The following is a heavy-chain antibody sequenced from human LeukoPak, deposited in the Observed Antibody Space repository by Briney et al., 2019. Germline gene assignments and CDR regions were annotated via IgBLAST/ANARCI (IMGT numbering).Heavy chain of an antibody. CDR3: ARGGMATWPKQLKPFDY. J-gene: IGHJ4*02. CDR1: GYSFTSYW. Sequence: GESPKISCKGSGYSFTSYWIGWVRQMPGKGLEWMGIIYPGDSDTRYSPSFQGQVTISADKSISTAYLQWSSLKASDTAMYYCARGGMATWPKQLKPFDYWGQGTLVTDSS. V-gene: IGHV5-51*01. D-gene: IGHD5-24*01. CDR2: IYPGDSDT.